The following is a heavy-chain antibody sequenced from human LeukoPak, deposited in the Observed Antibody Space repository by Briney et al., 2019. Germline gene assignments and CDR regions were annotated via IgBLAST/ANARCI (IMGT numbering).Heavy chain of an antibody. D-gene: IGHD3-10*01. CDR1: GIAFSRYT. CDR2: ISSSSSYI. V-gene: IGHV3-21*01. CDR3: ARAENYYGSGSYRHDAFDL. J-gene: IGHJ3*01. Sequence: PGGSLRLSCAAYGIAFSRYTMNWVRQAPGKGLEWVSSISSSSSYIYYADSVKGRFTISRDDAKNSLYLQMDSLRAEDTAVYYCARAENYYGSGSYRHDAFDLRGQGTVVTVSS.